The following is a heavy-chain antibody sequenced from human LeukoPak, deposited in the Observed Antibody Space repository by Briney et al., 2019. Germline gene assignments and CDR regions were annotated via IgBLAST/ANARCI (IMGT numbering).Heavy chain of an antibody. CDR2: ISNNGVST. J-gene: IGHJ4*02. CDR3: AMNWNCDY. CDR1: GFTFSDYA. D-gene: IGHD1-1*01. Sequence: GGSLRLSCSASGFTFSDYAMAWVRQAPGKGLEYVSAISNNGVSTYYADSVKGRFTISRDNSKSTLYLQMNSLRAEDTAVYYCAMNWNCDYWGQGTLVTVSS. V-gene: IGHV3-64*04.